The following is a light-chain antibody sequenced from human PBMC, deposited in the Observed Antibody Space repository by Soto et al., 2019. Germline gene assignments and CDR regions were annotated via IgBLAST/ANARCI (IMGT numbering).Light chain of an antibody. J-gene: IGLJ1*01. CDR2: EVR. CDR3: SSYTSSSPYV. Sequence: QSALTQPASVSGSPGQSITISCTGTSSDVGGYNYVSWYQQHPGKAPKLMIYEVRNRPSGVSHRFSGSKSANTASLTISGLQAEDEADYYCSSYTSSSPYVFGTGTKVTDL. CDR1: SSDVGGYNY. V-gene: IGLV2-14*01.